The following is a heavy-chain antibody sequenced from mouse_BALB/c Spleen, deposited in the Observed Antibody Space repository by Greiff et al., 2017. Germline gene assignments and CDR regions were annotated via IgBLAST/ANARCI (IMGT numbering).Heavy chain of an antibody. CDR1: GFTFSSYA. CDR2: ISSGGST. V-gene: IGHV5-6-5*01. CDR3: ARGGKNPDY. Sequence: EVQVVESGGGLVKPGGSLKLSCAASGFTFSSYAMSWVRQTPEKRLEWVASISSGGSTYYPDSVKGRFTISRDNARNILYLQMSSLRSEDTAMYYCARGGKNPDYWGQGTTLTVSS. J-gene: IGHJ2*01.